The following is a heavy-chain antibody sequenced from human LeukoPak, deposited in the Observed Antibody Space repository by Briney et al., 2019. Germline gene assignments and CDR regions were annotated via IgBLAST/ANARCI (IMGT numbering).Heavy chain of an antibody. D-gene: IGHD3-3*01. CDR3: ARASIVGGDYDFWSGYYPISFDY. CDR2: IIPIFGTA. J-gene: IGHJ4*02. CDR1: GGTFSSYA. Sequence: ASVKVSCKASGGTFSSYAISWVRQAPGQGLEWMGGIIPIFGTANYPQKFQGRVTITADESTSTAYMELSSLRSEDTAVYYCARASIVGGDYDFWSGYYPISFDYWGQGTLVTVSS. V-gene: IGHV1-69*13.